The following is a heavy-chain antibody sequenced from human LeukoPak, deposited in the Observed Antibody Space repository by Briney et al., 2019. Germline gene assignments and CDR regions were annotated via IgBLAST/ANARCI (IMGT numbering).Heavy chain of an antibody. CDR3: ARDNEVKGWFDP. CDR1: GFTFSSYG. CDR2: ISSSSSYI. D-gene: IGHD1-1*01. J-gene: IGHJ5*02. Sequence: GGSLRLSCAASGFTFSSYGMHWVRQAPGKGLEWVSSISSSSSYIYYADSVKGRFTISRDNAKNSLYLQINSLRAEDTAVYYCARDNEVKGWFDPWGQGTLVAVSS. V-gene: IGHV3-21*01.